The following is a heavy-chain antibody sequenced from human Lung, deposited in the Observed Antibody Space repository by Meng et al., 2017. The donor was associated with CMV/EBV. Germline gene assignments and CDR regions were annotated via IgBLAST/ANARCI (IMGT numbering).Heavy chain of an antibody. J-gene: IGHJ3*02. D-gene: IGHD3-10*01. CDR3: AKDFHRSGSSDVFDI. CDR1: GFTFNSYG. CDR2: IHYDGSYK. V-gene: IGHV3-30*02. Sequence: GGSLRLXCVASGFTFNSYGMHWVRQAPGEGLEWVTFIHYDGSYKYYADSVKGRFTISRDNSKNMVYLEMSSLNVADTAIYYCAKDFHRSGSSDVFDIWGQGTMVXVSS.